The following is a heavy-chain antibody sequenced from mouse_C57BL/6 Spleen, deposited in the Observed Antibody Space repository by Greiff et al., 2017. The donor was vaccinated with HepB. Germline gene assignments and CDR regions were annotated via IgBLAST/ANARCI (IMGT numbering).Heavy chain of an antibody. CDR2: ISDGGSYT. D-gene: IGHD1-1*01. CDR3: ARDPSITTGSFDY. Sequence: EVQLVESGGDLVKPGGSLKLSCAASGFTLSSYGMSWVRQTPEKRLEWVATISDGGSYTYYPDNVKGRFTISRDNAKNNLYLQMSHLKSEDTAMYYCARDPSITTGSFDYWGQGTTLTVSS. J-gene: IGHJ2*01. CDR1: GFTLSSYG. V-gene: IGHV5-4*01.